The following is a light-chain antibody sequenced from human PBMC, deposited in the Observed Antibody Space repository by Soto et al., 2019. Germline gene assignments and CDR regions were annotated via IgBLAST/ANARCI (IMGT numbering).Light chain of an antibody. CDR1: SSNIGAGYD. Sequence: QAVVTQPPSVSGAPGQRVTMSCTGSSSNIGAGYDVHWYQQVPGTAPKLLIYGNNNRPSGISDRFSGSTSGTSASLAITGLQADDEADYYCQSYDNSLSATDVFGTGTKLTVL. CDR3: QSYDNSLSATDV. CDR2: GNN. J-gene: IGLJ1*01. V-gene: IGLV1-40*01.